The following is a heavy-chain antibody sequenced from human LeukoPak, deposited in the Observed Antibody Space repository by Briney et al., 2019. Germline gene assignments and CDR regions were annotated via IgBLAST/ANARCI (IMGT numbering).Heavy chain of an antibody. CDR1: GFTFSSYA. CDR2: ISYDGSNK. D-gene: IGHD2-2*01. Sequence: GGSLRLSCAASGFTFSSYAMHWVRQAPGKGLEWVAVISYDGSNKYYADSVKGRFTISRDNAKNSLYLQMNSLRAEDTAVYYCTREEVVVLDALDIWGQGTMVTVSS. J-gene: IGHJ3*02. V-gene: IGHV3-30-3*01. CDR3: TREEVVVLDALDI.